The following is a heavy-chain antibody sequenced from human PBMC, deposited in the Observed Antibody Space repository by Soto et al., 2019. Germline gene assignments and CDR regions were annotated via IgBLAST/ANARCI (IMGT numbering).Heavy chain of an antibody. CDR3: ARVVEVKQLVSNWFDP. CDR2: IYYSGST. Sequence: PSETLSLTCTVSGGSISSGDYYWSWIRQPPGKGLEWIGYIYYSGSTCYNPSLKSRVTISVDTSKNQFSLKLSSVTAADTAVYYCARVVEVKQLVSNWFDPWGQGTLVTVSS. CDR1: GGSISSGDYY. J-gene: IGHJ5*02. V-gene: IGHV4-30-4*01. D-gene: IGHD6-6*01.